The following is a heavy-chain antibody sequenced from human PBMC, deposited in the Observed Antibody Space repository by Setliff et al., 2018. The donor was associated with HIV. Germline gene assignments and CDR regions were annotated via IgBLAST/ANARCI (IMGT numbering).Heavy chain of an antibody. J-gene: IGHJ6*02. V-gene: IGHV4-30-2*01. CDR2: IYYNGNA. CDR3: ARRGDLFYYAMDV. Sequence: SETLSLTCAVSGGSMRSSGYSWTWIRQAPGKGLEWVGYIYYNGNAYYNPSLKSRVTISVDRSKNQFSLKLSSVTAADTAVYYCARRGDLFYYAMDVWGQGTTVTVSS. CDR1: GGSMRSSGYS.